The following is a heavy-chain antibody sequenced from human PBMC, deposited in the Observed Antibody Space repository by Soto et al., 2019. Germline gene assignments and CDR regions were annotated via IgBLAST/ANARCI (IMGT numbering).Heavy chain of an antibody. Sequence: QVQLVQSGAEVKKPGASVKVSCKASGYTFTSYDINWVRQATGQGLEWLGWMNPNSGNTGYAQKFQGRVTMTRNTSISTAYMELSSLRSEDTAVYYCARIEGGYCSSTSCYDDYYYYYYMDVWGKGTTVTVSS. CDR2: MNPNSGNT. CDR1: GYTFTSYD. J-gene: IGHJ6*03. CDR3: ARIEGGYCSSTSCYDDYYYYYYMDV. V-gene: IGHV1-8*01. D-gene: IGHD2-2*03.